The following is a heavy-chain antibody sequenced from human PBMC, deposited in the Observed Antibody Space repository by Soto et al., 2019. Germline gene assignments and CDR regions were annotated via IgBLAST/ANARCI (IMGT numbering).Heavy chain of an antibody. Sequence: SETLSLTCTVSGGSMSGYYWSWIRQPPGKGLEWIGYIYYSGSTNYNPSLKSRVTISVDTSKNQFSLKLSSVTAADTAVYYCARDRMYYDILTGHYGMDVWGQGTTVTVSS. CDR3: ARDRMYYDILTGHYGMDV. V-gene: IGHV4-59*01. CDR1: GGSMSGYY. D-gene: IGHD3-9*01. CDR2: IYYSGST. J-gene: IGHJ6*02.